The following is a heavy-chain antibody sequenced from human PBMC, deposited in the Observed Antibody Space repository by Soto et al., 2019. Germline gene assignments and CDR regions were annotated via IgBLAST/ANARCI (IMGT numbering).Heavy chain of an antibody. CDR1: GFTFSSYA. CDR3: AKDPTKDSSSSPGFDY. D-gene: IGHD6-6*01. J-gene: IGHJ4*02. Sequence: PGGSLRLSCAASGFTFSSYAMSWVRRAPGKGLEWVSAISGSGGSTYYADSVKGRFTISRDNSKNTLYLQMNSLRAEDTAVYYCAKDPTKDSSSSPGFDYWGQGTLVTVSS. V-gene: IGHV3-23*01. CDR2: ISGSGGST.